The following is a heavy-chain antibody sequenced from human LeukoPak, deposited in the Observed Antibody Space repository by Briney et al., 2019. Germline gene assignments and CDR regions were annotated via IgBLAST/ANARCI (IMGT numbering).Heavy chain of an antibody. CDR2: IYHSGTT. CDR1: GGSISGSGYY. V-gene: IGHV4-31*03. CDR3: ASTRASFSGMDV. Sequence: SETLSLTCTVSGGSISGSGYYWAWIRQPPGKGLEWIGYIYHSGTTYYKPSLKSRLTISVDTSENQFSLKLSSVTAADTAVYYCASTRASFSGMDVWGQGTTVTVSS. J-gene: IGHJ6*02.